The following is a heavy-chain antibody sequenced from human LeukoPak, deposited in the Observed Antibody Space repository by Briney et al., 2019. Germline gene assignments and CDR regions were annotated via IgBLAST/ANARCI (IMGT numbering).Heavy chain of an antibody. CDR1: GGSISSSNW. CDR2: IYHSGST. D-gene: IGHD3-9*01. Sequence: SETLSLTCAVSGGSISSSNWWSWVRQPPGKGLEWIGEIYHSGSTNYNPSLKSRVTISVDTSKNQFSLKLRSVTAADTAVYYCARRPRNDILTGTPFDYWGQGILVTVSS. V-gene: IGHV4-4*02. CDR3: ARRPRNDILTGTPFDY. J-gene: IGHJ4*02.